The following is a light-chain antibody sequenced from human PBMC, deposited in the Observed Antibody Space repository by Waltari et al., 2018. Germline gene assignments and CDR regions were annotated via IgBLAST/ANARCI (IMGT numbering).Light chain of an antibody. CDR3: QKYYRAPFT. Sequence: DIQMTQSASSLSASVGDRVTITCRASQDISNYLAWYQQKPGKVPKLLISAASTLQTGVPSRFSGRGSGTDFTLTISSLQPEDVAIYYCQKYYRAPFTFGPETKVHIK. J-gene: IGKJ3*01. V-gene: IGKV1-27*01. CDR2: AAS. CDR1: QDISNY.